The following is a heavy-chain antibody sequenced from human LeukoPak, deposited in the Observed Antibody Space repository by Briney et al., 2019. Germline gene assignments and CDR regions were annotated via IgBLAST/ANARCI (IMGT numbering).Heavy chain of an antibody. CDR1: GFTFSSHS. Sequence: GGSLRLSCAASGFTFSSHSMNWIRQAPGKGLEWVSYISRSSDTISYADSVKGRFTISRDNAKNSLYLQMNSLRAEDTAVYYCAELGITMIGGVWGKGTTVTISS. CDR2: ISRSSDTI. V-gene: IGHV3-48*04. D-gene: IGHD3-10*02. J-gene: IGHJ6*04. CDR3: AELGITMIGGV.